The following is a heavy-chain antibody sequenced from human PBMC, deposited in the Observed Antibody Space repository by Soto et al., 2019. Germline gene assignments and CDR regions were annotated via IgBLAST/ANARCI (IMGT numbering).Heavy chain of an antibody. CDR3: AKSYTAMISLGQYYFDN. V-gene: IGHV3-23*01. D-gene: IGHD5-18*01. CDR2: FSGSGGNT. J-gene: IGHJ4*02. CDR1: GFTFSVYA. Sequence: GGSLRLSCAASGFTFSVYAMNWVRQAPGKGLEWVSSFSGSGGNTYYADSVKGRFTISRDNSKNTLYLQMTSLRADDTAVYYCAKSYTAMISLGQYYFDNWGQGTLVTVSS.